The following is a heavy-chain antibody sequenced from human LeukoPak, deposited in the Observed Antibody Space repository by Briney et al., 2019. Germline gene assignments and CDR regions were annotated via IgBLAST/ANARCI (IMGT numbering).Heavy chain of an antibody. D-gene: IGHD3-22*01. CDR2: MNPNSGNT. J-gene: IGHJ4*02. CDR1: GYTFTDYY. Sequence: GASVKVSCKASGYTFTDYYIHWVRQAPGQGLEWMGWMNPNSGNTGYAQKFQGRVTMTRNTSISTAYMELSSLRSEDTAVYYCARGGDYDSSGYYLPFDYWGQGTLVTVSS. CDR3: ARGGDYDSSGYYLPFDY. V-gene: IGHV1-8*02.